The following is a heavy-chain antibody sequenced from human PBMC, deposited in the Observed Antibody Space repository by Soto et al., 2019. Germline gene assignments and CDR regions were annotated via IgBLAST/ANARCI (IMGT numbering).Heavy chain of an antibody. V-gene: IGHV3-23*01. J-gene: IGHJ4*02. D-gene: IGHD3-3*02. CDR2: ISGGGNDR. CDR1: GFPFSSYA. Sequence: VQLLESGGSLVQPGGSLTLSCAASGFPFSSYAMSWVRQTPEMGLEWVAGISGGGNDRYYADFVQGRFTFSRDNSRNMLYLQMNSLRADDTAMYFCARSLFMVEPDNKPFDYWGQGTLVTVSS. CDR3: ARSLFMVEPDNKPFDY.